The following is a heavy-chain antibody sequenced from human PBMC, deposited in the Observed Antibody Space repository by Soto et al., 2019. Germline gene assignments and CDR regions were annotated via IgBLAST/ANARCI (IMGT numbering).Heavy chain of an antibody. J-gene: IGHJ4*02. V-gene: IGHV1-8*01. Sequence: ASVKVSCKASGYTFTSYDINLVRQATGQGLEWMGWMNPNSGNTGYAQKFQGRVTMTRNTSISTAYMELSSLRSEDTAVYYCARWDCSSTSCYHYWGQGTLVTVPQ. D-gene: IGHD2-2*01. CDR3: ARWDCSSTSCYHY. CDR2: MNPNSGNT. CDR1: GYTFTSYD.